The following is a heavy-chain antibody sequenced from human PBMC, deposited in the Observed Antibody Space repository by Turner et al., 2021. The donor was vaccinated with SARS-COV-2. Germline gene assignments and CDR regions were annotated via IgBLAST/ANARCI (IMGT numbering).Heavy chain of an antibody. CDR2: IYYSGST. J-gene: IGHJ5*02. D-gene: IGHD3-3*01. V-gene: IGHV4-39*01. CDR1: GGSLSSTSYC. Sequence: QLQLQESGPGLVKPSETLSLTCPVSGGSLSSTSYCWGWIRQPPGKGLEWIGSIYYSGSTYYNPSLKSRVTISVDTSKNQFSLKLSSVTAADTAVYYCARQVLQLRFLEWSSLNWFDPWGQGTLVTVSS. CDR3: ARQVLQLRFLEWSSLNWFDP.